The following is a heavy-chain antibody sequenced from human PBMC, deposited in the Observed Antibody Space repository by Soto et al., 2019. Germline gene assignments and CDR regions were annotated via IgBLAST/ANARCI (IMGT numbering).Heavy chain of an antibody. CDR2: IRSKAYGGTT. V-gene: IGHV3-49*03. CDR3: TRAGAAAGTFCSDY. Sequence: GGSLRLSCTASGFTFGDYAMSWFRQAPGKGLEWVGFIRSKAYGGTTEYAASVKGRFTISRDDSKSIAYLQMNSLKTEDTAVYYCTRAGAAAGTFCSDYWGQGTLVTVSS. J-gene: IGHJ4*02. CDR1: GFTFGDYA. D-gene: IGHD6-13*01.